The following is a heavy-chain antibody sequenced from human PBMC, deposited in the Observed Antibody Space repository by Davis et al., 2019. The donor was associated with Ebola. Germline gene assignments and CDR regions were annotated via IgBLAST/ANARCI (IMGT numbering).Heavy chain of an antibody. Sequence: SETLSLTCAVYGGSFSGYYWSWIRQPPGKGLEWIGEINHSGSTNYNPSLKSRVTISVDTSKNQFSLKLSSVTAADTAGYYCGRGPSIAALDYWGQGTLVTVSS. CDR3: GRGPSIAALDY. CDR2: INHSGST. J-gene: IGHJ4*02. CDR1: GGSFSGYY. D-gene: IGHD6-13*01. V-gene: IGHV4-34*01.